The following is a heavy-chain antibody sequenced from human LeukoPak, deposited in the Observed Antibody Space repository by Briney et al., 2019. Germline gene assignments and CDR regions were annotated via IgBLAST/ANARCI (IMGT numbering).Heavy chain of an antibody. D-gene: IGHD2-2*01. CDR2: INQDGSEK. Sequence: PGGSLRLSCAASGFTFSSYWMNWVRQAPGKGLEWVANINQDGSEKYYVDSVKGRFTISRDNAKNSVYLHMNSLRAEDTAVYYCVSFYETYWGRGTLVTVSS. V-gene: IGHV3-7*01. J-gene: IGHJ4*02. CDR1: GFTFSSYW. CDR3: VSFYETY.